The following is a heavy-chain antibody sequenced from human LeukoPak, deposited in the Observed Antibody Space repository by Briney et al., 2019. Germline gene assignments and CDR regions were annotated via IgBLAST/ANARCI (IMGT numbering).Heavy chain of an antibody. CDR1: IGSFSGYY. CDR2: IDHSGST. CDR3: ARGEGSGSYMSYFDY. Sequence: SETLSLTCAVYIGSFSGYYWSWIRQPPGKGLEWIGEIDHSGSTIYNPSLESRVTISQDTSKNQFSLKLSSVTAADTAVYYCARGEGSGSYMSYFDYWGQGGLVTVSS. D-gene: IGHD3-10*01. V-gene: IGHV4-34*01. J-gene: IGHJ4*02.